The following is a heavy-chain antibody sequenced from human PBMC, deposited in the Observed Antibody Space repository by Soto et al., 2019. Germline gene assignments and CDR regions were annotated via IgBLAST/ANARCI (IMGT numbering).Heavy chain of an antibody. CDR1: GFTFSNYA. CDR2: IWYDGSYK. Sequence: QVQLVESGGGVVQPGRSLRLSCATSGFTFSNYAMHWVRQAPGKGLEWVAVIWYDGSYKYYADSVKGRFTISRDDSKNTLYLQMNSLRAEDTAGYYCARGTQLCPDFWGQGTLVTVSS. J-gene: IGHJ4*02. V-gene: IGHV3-33*01. D-gene: IGHD5-18*01. CDR3: ARGTQLCPDF.